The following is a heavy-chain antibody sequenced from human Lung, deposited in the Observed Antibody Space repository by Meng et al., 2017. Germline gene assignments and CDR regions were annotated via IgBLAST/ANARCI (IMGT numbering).Heavy chain of an antibody. CDR1: GYRFTAYY. J-gene: IGHJ6*02. Sequence: ASVKVSCKASGYRFTAYYIQWVRQATGQGLEWMGWINPNSGATKYAQKFQGRVTMTRDTSITTAYMELSGLKSEDTAVYYCARELAVDGGNAVDYYYYGMDVWGQGTTVTVSS. V-gene: IGHV1-2*02. D-gene: IGHD4-23*01. CDR2: INPNSGAT. CDR3: ARELAVDGGNAVDYYYYGMDV.